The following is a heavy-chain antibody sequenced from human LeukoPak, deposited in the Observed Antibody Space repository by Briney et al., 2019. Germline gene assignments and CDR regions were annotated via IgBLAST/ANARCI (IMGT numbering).Heavy chain of an antibody. D-gene: IGHD6-13*01. Sequence: PSETLSLTCAVYGGSFSGYYWSWIRQPPGKGLEWIGEINHSGSTNYNPSLKSRVTISVDTSKNQFSLKLSSVTAADTAVYYCARDDSSIGFDYWGQGTLVTVSS. J-gene: IGHJ4*02. V-gene: IGHV4-34*01. CDR1: GGSFSGYY. CDR3: ARDDSSIGFDY. CDR2: INHSGST.